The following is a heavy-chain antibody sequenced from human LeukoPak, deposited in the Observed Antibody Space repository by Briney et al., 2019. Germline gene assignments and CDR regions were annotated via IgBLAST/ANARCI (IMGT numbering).Heavy chain of an antibody. CDR3: ARGLHDRSWYGAH. CDR2: LPPDGSYQ. D-gene: IGHD6-13*01. Sequence: GGSLRLTCAASGFTFSDYTMQWVRQAPGKGLEWVALLPPDGSYQYYADSLKGRFTISRDNFKNALYLQMNSLRLEDTAVYYCARGLHDRSWYGAHWGQGTLLSVSS. V-gene: IGHV3-30*04. J-gene: IGHJ4*02. CDR1: GFTFSDYT.